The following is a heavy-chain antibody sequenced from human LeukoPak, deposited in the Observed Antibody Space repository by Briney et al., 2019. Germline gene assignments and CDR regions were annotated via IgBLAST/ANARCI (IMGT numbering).Heavy chain of an antibody. CDR1: GYSFTSYW. CDR2: IYPGDSDT. Sequence: GESQKISCKGSGYSFTSYWIAWVRQMPGKGLEWMGIIYPGDSDTRYSPSFQGQVTISVDKSVSAAYLQWSSLKASDTAMYYCASPPTRECSSISCPLSYWGQGTLVTVSS. V-gene: IGHV5-51*01. CDR3: ASPPTRECSSISCPLSY. D-gene: IGHD2-2*01. J-gene: IGHJ4*02.